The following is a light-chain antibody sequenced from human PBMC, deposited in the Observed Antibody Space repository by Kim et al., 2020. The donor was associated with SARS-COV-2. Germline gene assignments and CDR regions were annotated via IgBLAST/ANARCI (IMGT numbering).Light chain of an antibody. CDR3: QQYGTSPFT. CDR2: AAS. J-gene: IGKJ3*01. V-gene: IGKV3-20*01. CDR1: QSISRSY. Sequence: SPGERATLSCRASQSISRSYLAWYQQKPGQAPRLLIYAASSRATGIPYRFSGSGSETDFTLTISRLEPEDFAVFYCQQYGTSPFTVGPGTKVDIK.